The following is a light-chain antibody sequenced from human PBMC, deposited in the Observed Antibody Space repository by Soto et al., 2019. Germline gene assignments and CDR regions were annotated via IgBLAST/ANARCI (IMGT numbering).Light chain of an antibody. V-gene: IGLV1-36*01. CDR2: YDN. CDR1: SSNIGNNA. J-gene: IGLJ2*01. Sequence: QPVLTQPPSVSEAPRQRVTISCSGSSSNIGNNAVNWYQQLPGKAPKLLIYYDNLLPSGVSDRFSGSKSGTSASLAISGLQSEDEADYSCAAWDDSLNAVVFGGGTKLTVL. CDR3: AAWDDSLNAVV.